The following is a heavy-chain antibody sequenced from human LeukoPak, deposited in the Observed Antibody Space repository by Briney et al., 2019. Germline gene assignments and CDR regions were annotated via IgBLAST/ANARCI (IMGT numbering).Heavy chain of an antibody. J-gene: IGHJ6*02. CDR2: ISSDGTTT. D-gene: IGHD1-1*01. CDR1: ALTFRDSW. CDR3: ARDRWYTLDV. V-gene: IGHV3-74*01. Sequence: GGSLRLSCADSALTFRDSWMHWVRHAPGKGLVWVSHISSDGTTTTYADSVKGRFTISRDNGKKTLYLQMNSLRAEDTATYYCARDRWYTLDVWGQGTTVIVSS.